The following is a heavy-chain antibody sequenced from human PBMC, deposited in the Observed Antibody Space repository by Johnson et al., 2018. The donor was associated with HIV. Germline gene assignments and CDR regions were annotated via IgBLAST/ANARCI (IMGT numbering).Heavy chain of an antibody. V-gene: IGHV3-74*02. Sequence: VQLVESGGGLVQPGGSLRLSCAASGFTFSGYWVYWVRQAPGKGLVWVSRINPDGSSTDYADSVKGRFTISRDNAKNTLYLQMNSLRAEDTAVYYCARSGYCTTSSCTDDAFDIWGQGTMVTVSS. D-gene: IGHD2-2*01. CDR3: ARSGYCTTSSCTDDAFDI. CDR1: GFTFSGYW. J-gene: IGHJ3*02. CDR2: INPDGSST.